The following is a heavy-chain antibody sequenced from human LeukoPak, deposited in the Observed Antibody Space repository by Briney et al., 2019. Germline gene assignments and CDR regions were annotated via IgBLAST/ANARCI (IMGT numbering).Heavy chain of an antibody. V-gene: IGHV3-7*01. CDR1: GFTLSSYV. CDR2: IKLDGSEK. J-gene: IGHJ4*02. Sequence: PGGSLRLSCAASGFTLSSYVMNWVRQAPGKGLEWVANIKLDGSEKYYADSVKGRFTISRDNARNSLYVQMNSLRVEDTGVYYCARDSGLTGYDLLDYWGQGTLVTVSS. D-gene: IGHD5-12*01. CDR3: ARDSGLTGYDLLDY.